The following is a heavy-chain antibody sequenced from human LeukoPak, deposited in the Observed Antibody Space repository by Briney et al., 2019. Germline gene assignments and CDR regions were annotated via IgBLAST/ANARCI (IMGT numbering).Heavy chain of an antibody. V-gene: IGHV4-34*01. CDR3: AREDKYSSFWAGGWFDP. Sequence: PSETLSLTCAVYGGSFSGYYWSWIRQPPGKGLEWIGEINHSGSTNYNPSLKSRVTISVDTSKNQFSLKLSSVTAADTAVYYCAREDKYSSFWAGGWFDPWGQGTLVTVSS. CDR1: GGSFSGYY. CDR2: INHSGST. J-gene: IGHJ5*02. D-gene: IGHD6-6*01.